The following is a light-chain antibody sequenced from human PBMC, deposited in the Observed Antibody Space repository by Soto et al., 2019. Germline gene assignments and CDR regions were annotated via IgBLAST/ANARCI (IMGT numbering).Light chain of an antibody. CDR1: QSISSW. CDR2: GAS. Sequence: DIQMTQSPSTLSASVGDRVTITCRASQSISSWLAWYQQKPGKAPKLLIYGASSLESGAPSRFSGSGSGTEFTLTISSLQPDDFATYYCHQYKTYSRTFGQGTKVEIK. CDR3: HQYKTYSRT. J-gene: IGKJ1*01. V-gene: IGKV1-5*03.